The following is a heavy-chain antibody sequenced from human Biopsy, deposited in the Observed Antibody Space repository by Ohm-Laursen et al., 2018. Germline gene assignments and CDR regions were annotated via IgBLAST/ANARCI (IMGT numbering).Heavy chain of an antibody. D-gene: IGHD3-10*01. CDR2: INHSGST. J-gene: IGHJ5*02. V-gene: IGHV4-34*01. CDR3: ARGLPRIAPMVRGRRTWFDP. Sequence: SDTLSLTCAVYGGSFSGYYWSWIRQPPGKGLEWIGEINHSGSTNYKPSLDSRVAISADTSKNQFSLNLYSVTAADTAVYFCARGLPRIAPMVRGRRTWFDPWGQGTLVTVSS. CDR1: GGSFSGYY.